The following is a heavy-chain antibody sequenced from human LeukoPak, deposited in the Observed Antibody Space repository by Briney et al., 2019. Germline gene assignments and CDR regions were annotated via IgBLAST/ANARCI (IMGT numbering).Heavy chain of an antibody. V-gene: IGHV1-2*02. CDR3: ARGDGDGPARRAFDI. J-gene: IGHJ3*02. Sequence: GASVKVSCKASGYTFTVYYMHWVCQAPGQGLEWMGWINPTSGDTNYLQKFQGRVIMTRDTSISTAYMELSRVRSDDTAVYYCARGDGDGPARRAFDIWGQGTMVTVSS. D-gene: IGHD7-27*01. CDR1: GYTFTVYY. CDR2: INPTSGDT.